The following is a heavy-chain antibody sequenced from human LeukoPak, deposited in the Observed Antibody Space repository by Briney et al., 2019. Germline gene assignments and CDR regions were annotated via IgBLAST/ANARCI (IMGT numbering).Heavy chain of an antibody. CDR2: INPSGGST. CDR3: ARDFSSSYGYDY. CDR1: GYTFTSYG. D-gene: IGHD5-18*01. Sequence: ASVKVSCKASGYTFTSYGISWVRQAPGQGLEWMGIINPSGGSTSYAQKFQGRVTMTRDTSTSTVYMELSSLRSEDTAVYYCARDFSSSYGYDYWGQGTLVTVSS. J-gene: IGHJ4*02. V-gene: IGHV1-46*01.